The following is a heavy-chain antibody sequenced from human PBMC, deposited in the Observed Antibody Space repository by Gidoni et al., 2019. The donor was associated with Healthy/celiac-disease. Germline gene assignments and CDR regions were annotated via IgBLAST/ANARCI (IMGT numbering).Heavy chain of an antibody. CDR1: GFTFSSYA. D-gene: IGHD2-21*02. Sequence: EVQLLESGGGLVQPGGSLRLSCAASGFTFSSYAMSWVRQAPGKGLEWVSVISGSGGSTYYADSVKGRFTISRDNSKNTLYLQMNSLRAEDTAVYYCAKALRVVTASSTLYYFDYWGQGTLVTVSS. CDR2: ISGSGGST. J-gene: IGHJ4*02. V-gene: IGHV3-23*01. CDR3: AKALRVVTASSTLYYFDY.